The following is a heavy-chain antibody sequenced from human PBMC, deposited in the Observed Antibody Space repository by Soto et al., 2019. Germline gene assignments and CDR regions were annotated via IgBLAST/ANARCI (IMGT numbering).Heavy chain of an antibody. CDR3: ARDRVLVQGAWIGSDMDV. CDR2: IRNEAKSYTT. CDR1: GFSFSDHF. Sequence: EVQLVESGGGLVQPGGSLRLSCAASGFSFSDHFMDWVRQAPGKGLEWVGRIRNEAKSYTTEYAESGKGRFIISREDSETLPSLQMTSLKIEDTAVYYCARDRVLVQGAWIGSDMDVWGQGTTVTVSS. J-gene: IGHJ6*02. D-gene: IGHD3-10*01. V-gene: IGHV3-72*01.